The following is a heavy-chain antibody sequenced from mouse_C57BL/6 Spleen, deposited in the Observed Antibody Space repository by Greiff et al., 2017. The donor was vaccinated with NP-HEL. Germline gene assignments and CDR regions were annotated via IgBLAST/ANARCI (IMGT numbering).Heavy chain of an antibody. J-gene: IGHJ4*01. CDR2: IDPEDGET. V-gene: IGHV14-2*01. Sequence: VQLKESGAELVKPGASVKLSCTASGFNIKDYYMHWVKQRTEQGLEWIGRIDPEDGETKYAPNFQGKATITADTSSNTAYLQLSSLTSEDTAVYYCAAYYYGSSYAMDYWGQGTSVTVSS. D-gene: IGHD1-1*01. CDR3: AAYYYGSSYAMDY. CDR1: GFNIKDYY.